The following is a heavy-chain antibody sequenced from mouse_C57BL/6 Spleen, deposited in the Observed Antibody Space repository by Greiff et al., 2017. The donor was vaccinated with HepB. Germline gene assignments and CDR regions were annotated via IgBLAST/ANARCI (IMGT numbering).Heavy chain of an antibody. CDR1: GYTFTSYW. J-gene: IGHJ4*01. D-gene: IGHD2-5*01. Sequence: VKLQQPGAELVKPGASVKMSCKASGYTFTSYWITWVKQRPGQGLEWIGDIYPGSGSTNYNEKFKSKATLTVDTSSSTAYMQLSSLTSEDSAVYYCARDPAAYYSNSYAMDYWGQGTSVTVSS. CDR2: IYPGSGST. V-gene: IGHV1-55*01. CDR3: ARDPAAYYSNSYAMDY.